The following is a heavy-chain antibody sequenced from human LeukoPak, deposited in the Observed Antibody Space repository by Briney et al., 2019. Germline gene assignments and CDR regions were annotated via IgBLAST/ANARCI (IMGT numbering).Heavy chain of an antibody. J-gene: IGHJ4*02. CDR2: ISGSGGST. CDR1: GFTFSSYA. Sequence: GGSLRHSCAASGFTFSSYAMSWVRQAPGKGLEWVSAISGSGGSTYYADSVKGRITISRDNSKNTLYLQMNSLRAEDTAVYYCAKGVGYCSGGSCQQFDYWGQGTLVTVSS. D-gene: IGHD2-15*01. CDR3: AKGVGYCSGGSCQQFDY. V-gene: IGHV3-23*01.